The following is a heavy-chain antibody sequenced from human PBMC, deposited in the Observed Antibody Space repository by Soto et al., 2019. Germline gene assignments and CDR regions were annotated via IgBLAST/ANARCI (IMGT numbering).Heavy chain of an antibody. V-gene: IGHV1-69*13. CDR3: ARVGYSSSWYTVRFDY. CDR1: GGTFSSYA. Sequence: GASVKVSCKASGGTFSSYAISWVRQAPGQGLEWMGGIIPIFGTANYAQKFQGRVTITADESTSTAYMELSSLRSEDTAVYYCARVGYSSSWYTVRFDYWGQGTLVTVSS. CDR2: IIPIFGTA. D-gene: IGHD6-13*01. J-gene: IGHJ4*02.